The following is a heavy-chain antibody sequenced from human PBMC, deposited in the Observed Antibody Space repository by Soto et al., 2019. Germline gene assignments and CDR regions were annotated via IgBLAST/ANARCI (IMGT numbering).Heavy chain of an antibody. CDR2: IIPIFGTA. D-gene: IGHD5-18*01. J-gene: IGHJ4*02. Sequence: SVKVSCKASGGTFSSYAISWVRQAPGQGLEWMGGIIPIFGTANYAQKFQGGVTITADESTSTAYMELSSLRSEDTAVYYCARAQRGYSYQIAYWGQGTLVTVSS. CDR3: ARAQRGYSYQIAY. CDR1: GGTFSSYA. V-gene: IGHV1-69*13.